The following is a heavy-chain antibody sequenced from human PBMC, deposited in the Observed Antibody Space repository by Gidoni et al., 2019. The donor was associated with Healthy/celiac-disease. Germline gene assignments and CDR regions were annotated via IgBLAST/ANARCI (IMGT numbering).Heavy chain of an antibody. V-gene: IGHV3-7*01. J-gene: IGHJ5*02. CDR1: GFTFSSYW. CDR2: IKQDGSEK. D-gene: IGHD6-19*01. CDR3: ARVVVAGRNWFDP. Sequence: EVQLVESGGGLVQPGGSLRLSCAASGFTFSSYWMSWVRQAPGKGLEWVGNIKQDGSEKYYVDSVKGRFTISRDNAKNSLYLQMNSLRAEDTAVYYCARVVVAGRNWFDPWGQGTLVTVSS.